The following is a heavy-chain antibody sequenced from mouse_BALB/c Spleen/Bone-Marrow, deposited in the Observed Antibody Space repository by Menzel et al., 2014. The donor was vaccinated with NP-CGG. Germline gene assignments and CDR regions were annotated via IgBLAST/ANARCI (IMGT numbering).Heavy chain of an antibody. CDR1: GFNIKDTY. J-gene: IGHJ4*01. D-gene: IGHD4-1*01. CDR3: ARWEYYAMDY. CDR2: IDPANGNT. V-gene: IGHV14-3*02. Sequence: EVKLVESGAELVKPGASVKLSCTASGFNIKDTYMHWVKQRPEQGLEWIGRIDPANGNTKYDPKFQGKATMTADTSSNTAYLQLSSLTSEDTAVYYCARWEYYAMDYWGQGTSVTVSS.